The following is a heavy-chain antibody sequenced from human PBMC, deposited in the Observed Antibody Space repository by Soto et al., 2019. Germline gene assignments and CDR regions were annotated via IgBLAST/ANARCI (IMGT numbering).Heavy chain of an antibody. CDR2: ISGSGGST. V-gene: IGHV3-23*01. CDR3: VKMMIARRGFDL. D-gene: IGHD2-21*01. Sequence: GVSLRLSCAASGFTFSSYAMSWVRQAPGKGLEWVSAISGSGGSTYYADSVKGRFTISRDDSNNTVYLQMSSLRPDDTALYYCVKMMIARRGFDLWGQGTLVTVSS. CDR1: GFTFSSYA. J-gene: IGHJ1*01.